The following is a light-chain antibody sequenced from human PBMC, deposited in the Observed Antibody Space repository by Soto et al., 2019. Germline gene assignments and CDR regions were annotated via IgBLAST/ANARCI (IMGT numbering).Light chain of an antibody. CDR1: QAIRSA. J-gene: IGKJ1*01. Sequence: AIQLTQSPSSLSASVGDRVTISFRASQAIRSALGWYQQRPGKVPKLLIYAASTLQRGVPSRFSGSGFGTDFTLTISSLQPEDFATYYCLLDFNYFWAFGQGTKVDIK. V-gene: IGKV1-6*01. CDR2: AAS. CDR3: LLDFNYFWA.